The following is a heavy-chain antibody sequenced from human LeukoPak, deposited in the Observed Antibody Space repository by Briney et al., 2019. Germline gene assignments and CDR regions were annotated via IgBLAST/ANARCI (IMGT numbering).Heavy chain of an antibody. CDR2: INPSGGST. Sequence: ASVKVSCKASGYTFTSYYMHWVQQAPGQGLEWMGIINPSGGSTSYAQKFQGRVTMTRDTSTSTVYMELSSLRSEDTAVYYCARVGHSYPFDYWGQGTLVTVSS. J-gene: IGHJ4*02. V-gene: IGHV1-46*01. CDR1: GYTFTSYY. CDR3: ARVGHSYPFDY. D-gene: IGHD2-15*01.